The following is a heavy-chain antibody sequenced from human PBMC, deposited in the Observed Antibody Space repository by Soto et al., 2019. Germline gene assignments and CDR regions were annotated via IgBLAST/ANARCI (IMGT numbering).Heavy chain of an antibody. CDR2: TYYRSKWYN. CDR3: ARTKSKSIATSFDP. D-gene: IGHD6-6*01. V-gene: IGHV6-1*01. CDR1: VDSVSSNSAA. Sequence: PSQTLSLTCAISVDSVSSNSAAWNWIRQSPSRGLEWLGRTYYRSKWYNDYAVSVKSRITINPDTSKNQFSLQLNSVTPEDTAVYYCARTKSKSIATSFDPWGQGTLVTVSS. J-gene: IGHJ5*02.